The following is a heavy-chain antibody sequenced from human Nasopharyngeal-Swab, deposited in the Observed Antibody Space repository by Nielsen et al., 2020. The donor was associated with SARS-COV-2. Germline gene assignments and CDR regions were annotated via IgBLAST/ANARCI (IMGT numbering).Heavy chain of an antibody. CDR3: ARGTVTTLNIDY. J-gene: IGHJ4*02. V-gene: IGHV4-61*02. CDR2: IYTSGST. D-gene: IGHD4-17*01. Sequence: LRLSCTVSGGSISSGSYYWSWIRQPAGKGLEWIGRIYTSGSTNYNPSLKSRVTISVDTSKNQFSLKLSSVTAADTAVYYCARGTVTTLNIDYWGQGTLVTVSS. CDR1: GGSISSGSYY.